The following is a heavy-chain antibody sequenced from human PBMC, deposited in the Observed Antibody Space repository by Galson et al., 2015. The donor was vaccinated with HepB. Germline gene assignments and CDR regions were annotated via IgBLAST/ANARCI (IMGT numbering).Heavy chain of an antibody. CDR3: VKTIAAAGPRGYDFDH. CDR2: ISNNGGRT. Sequence: SLRLSCAASGFTFSSYTMHWVRQAPGKGLEYVSAISNNGGRTYYADSVKGRFNISRDNSKNTLYVHMSTLRVEDTAVYYCVKTIAAAGPRGYDFDHWGQGTLVTVSS. J-gene: IGHJ4*02. CDR1: GFTFSSYT. V-gene: IGHV3-64*05. D-gene: IGHD6-13*01.